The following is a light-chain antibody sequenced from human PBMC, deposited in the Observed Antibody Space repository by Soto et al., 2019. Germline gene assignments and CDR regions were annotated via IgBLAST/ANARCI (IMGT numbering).Light chain of an antibody. Sequence: QSVLTQPPSASGTPGQRVTISCSGSSSNIGGNTVNWYQQLPGTAPKLLIYSNNQRPSGVPDRFSGSQSGTSASLAISGLQSEDEADYYCAAWDDGLNGYAVFGGGTQLTVL. CDR2: SNN. V-gene: IGLV1-44*01. CDR1: SSNIGGNT. J-gene: IGLJ2*01. CDR3: AAWDDGLNGYAV.